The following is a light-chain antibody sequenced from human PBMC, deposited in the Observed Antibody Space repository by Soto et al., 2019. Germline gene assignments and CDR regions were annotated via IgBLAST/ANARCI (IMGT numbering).Light chain of an antibody. J-gene: IGKJ1*01. CDR2: KAS. CDR1: ESISVW. CDR3: QQYSSYRT. Sequence: DIQMTQSPSTLSASVGDRVTITCRASESISVWLVWYQQKPRKAPKLLIYKASNLDSGVPSRFSGSGSGTEFTLTISSLQPDDFATYYCQQYSSYRTFGQGTKVEIK. V-gene: IGKV1-5*03.